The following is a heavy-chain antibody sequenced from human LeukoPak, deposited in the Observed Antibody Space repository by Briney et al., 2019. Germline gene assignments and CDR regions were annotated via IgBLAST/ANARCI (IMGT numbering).Heavy chain of an antibody. CDR1: GYTFTGYY. CDR3: GRGLYSGYDFGVSRFAY. V-gene: IGHV1-2*02. Sequence: WASVKVSCKASGYTFTGYYMHWVRQAPGQGLEWMGWINPNSGGTNYAQKFQGRVTMTRDTSISTAYMELSRLRSDDTAVYYCGRGLYSGYDFGVSRFAYGGQGTLVTVSS. CDR2: INPNSGGT. J-gene: IGHJ4*02. D-gene: IGHD5-12*01.